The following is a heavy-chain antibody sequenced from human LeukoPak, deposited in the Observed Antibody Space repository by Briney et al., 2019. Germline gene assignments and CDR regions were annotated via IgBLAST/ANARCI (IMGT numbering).Heavy chain of an antibody. V-gene: IGHV4-59*01. D-gene: IGHD3-3*01. J-gene: IGHJ3*02. Sequence: SETLSLTCTVSGGSISSYYWSWIRQPPGKGLEWIGYIYYSGSTNYNPSLKSRVTISVDTSKNQFSLKLSSVTAADTAVYYCARAPGGYYDFWSGYYLDAFDIWGQGTMVTVSS. CDR1: GGSISSYY. CDR2: IYYSGST. CDR3: ARAPGGYYDFWSGYYLDAFDI.